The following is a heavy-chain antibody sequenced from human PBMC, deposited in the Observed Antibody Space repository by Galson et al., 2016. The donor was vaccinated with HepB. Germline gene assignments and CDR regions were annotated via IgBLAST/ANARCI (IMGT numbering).Heavy chain of an antibody. V-gene: IGHV3-30*18. Sequence: SLRLSCAASGFTFSSYSMNWVRQAPGKGLEWVAVISYDGNNKNYADSVKGRFTISRDSSNNTLFLQVNSLRTEDTAVYYCAKERDVIAADPSLDSWGQGAPVTVSS. J-gene: IGHJ4*02. CDR2: ISYDGNNK. D-gene: IGHD2-15*01. CDR3: AKERDVIAADPSLDS. CDR1: GFTFSSYS.